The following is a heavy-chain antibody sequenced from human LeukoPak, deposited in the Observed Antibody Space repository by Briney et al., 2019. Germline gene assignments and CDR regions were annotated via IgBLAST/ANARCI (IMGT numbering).Heavy chain of an antibody. CDR3: ARVPTGYCSGGSCYSGSY. D-gene: IGHD2-15*01. V-gene: IGHV3-21*01. Sequence: GGSLRLSCAASGFTFSSYSMNWVRQAPGKGLEWVSSISSSSSYVYYADSVKGRFTISRDNAKNSLYLQMNSLRAEDTAVYYCARVPTGYCSGGSCYSGSYWGQGTLVTVSS. CDR1: GFTFSSYS. J-gene: IGHJ4*02. CDR2: ISSSSSYV.